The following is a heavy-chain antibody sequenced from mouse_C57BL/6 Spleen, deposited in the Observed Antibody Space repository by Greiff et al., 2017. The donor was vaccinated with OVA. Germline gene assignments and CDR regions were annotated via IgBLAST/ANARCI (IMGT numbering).Heavy chain of an antibody. CDR2: IHPNSGST. J-gene: IGHJ1*03. CDR3: AREPTSYTTRYFDV. Sequence: QVQLKEPGAELVKPGASVKLSCKASGYTFTSYWMHWVKQRPGQGLEWIGMIHPNSGSTNYNEKFKSKATLTVDKSSSTAYMQLSSLTSEDSAVYYCAREPTSYTTRYFDVWGTGTTVTVSS. D-gene: IGHD2-10*01. CDR1: GYTFTSYW. V-gene: IGHV1-64*01.